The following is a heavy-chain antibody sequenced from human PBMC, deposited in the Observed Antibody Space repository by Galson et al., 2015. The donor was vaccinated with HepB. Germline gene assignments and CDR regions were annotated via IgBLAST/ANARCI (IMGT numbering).Heavy chain of an antibody. CDR1: GFTFSSYG. J-gene: IGHJ4*02. CDR2: ISYDGSNK. V-gene: IGHV3-30*03. Sequence: SLRLSCAASGFTFSSYGIHWVRQAPGKGLEWVAVISYDGSNKYYADSVKGRFTISRDNSKNTLYLQMNSLRAEDTAVYYCARPLLGLLITVATTFDYWGQGTLVTVSS. D-gene: IGHD4-17*01. CDR3: ARPLLGLLITVATTFDY.